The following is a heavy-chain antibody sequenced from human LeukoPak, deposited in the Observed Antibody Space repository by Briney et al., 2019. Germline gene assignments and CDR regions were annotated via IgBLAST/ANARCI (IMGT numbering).Heavy chain of an antibody. J-gene: IGHJ4*02. CDR1: GFTFDDYG. V-gene: IGHV3-23*01. Sequence: GGSLRLSCAASGFTFDDYGMNWVRQAPGKGLEWVSGISPSGDITYYADSVKGRFTISRDNSKNTLYLQMDSLRFEDAAVYYCAQDLAWIRFDNWGQGTLVTVSS. CDR2: ISPSGDIT. CDR3: AQDLAWIRFDN. D-gene: IGHD5-12*01.